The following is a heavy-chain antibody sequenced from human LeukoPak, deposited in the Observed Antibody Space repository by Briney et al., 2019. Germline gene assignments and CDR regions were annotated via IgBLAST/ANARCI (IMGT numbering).Heavy chain of an antibody. CDR2: IRYDGSNK. Sequence: SGGSLRLSCAASGFTFSSYGMLWVRQAPGKGLEWVAFIRYDGSNKYYADSVKGRFTISRDNSKNTLYLQMNSLRAEDTAMYYCAKLGTYSGSYYFDYWGQGTLVTVSS. D-gene: IGHD1-26*01. CDR1: GFTFSSYG. CDR3: AKLGTYSGSYYFDY. V-gene: IGHV3-30*02. J-gene: IGHJ4*02.